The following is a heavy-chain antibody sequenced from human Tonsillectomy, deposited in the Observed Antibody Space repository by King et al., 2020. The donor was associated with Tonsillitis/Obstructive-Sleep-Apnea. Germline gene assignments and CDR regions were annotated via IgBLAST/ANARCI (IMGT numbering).Heavy chain of an antibody. J-gene: IGHJ6*03. CDR1: GYTFASYY. D-gene: IGHD2-2*01. Sequence: QLVQSGAEVKKPGASVKVSCKASGYTFASYYMQWVRQAPGQGLEWMGIINPSGGSTSYAQKFQGRVTMTRDTSTSTVYMELSSLRSDDTAVYYCARGYIVVVPGAYYYYYMDVWGKGTTVTVSS. CDR2: INPSGGST. V-gene: IGHV1-46*01. CDR3: ARGYIVVVPGAYYYYYMDV.